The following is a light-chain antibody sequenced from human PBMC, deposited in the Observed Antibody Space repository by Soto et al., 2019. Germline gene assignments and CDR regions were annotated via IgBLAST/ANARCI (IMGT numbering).Light chain of an antibody. J-gene: IGLJ3*02. CDR1: SSDVGAYNY. V-gene: IGLV2-14*01. Sequence: QSALTQPASVSGSPGQSITISCTGTSSDVGAYNYVSWYQQHPGKAPKLMIFDVSNRPSGVSNRFSGSKSGNTASLTISGLQAEDEADYYCSSYTTATTRVFGGGTLLTVL. CDR2: DVS. CDR3: SSYTTATTRV.